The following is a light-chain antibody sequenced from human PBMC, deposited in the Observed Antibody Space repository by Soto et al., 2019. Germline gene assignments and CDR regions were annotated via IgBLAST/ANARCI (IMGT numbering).Light chain of an antibody. CDR2: GAS. V-gene: IGKV3-20*01. CDR3: QQYGTSPSYT. CDR1: QSVRTNS. Sequence: EVVLTQSPGTLSLSPGERATLSCRASQSVRTNSLAWYQQKPGQAPRLLIYGASSRATGIPDRFSGSESGTDFTLTISRLEPEDFAVYYCQQYGTSPSYTFGQGTKLEIK. J-gene: IGKJ2*01.